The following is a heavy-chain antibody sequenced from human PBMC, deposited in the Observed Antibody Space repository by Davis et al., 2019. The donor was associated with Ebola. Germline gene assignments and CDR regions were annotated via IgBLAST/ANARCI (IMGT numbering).Heavy chain of an antibody. CDR2: IHSGGKT. CDR3: ASAEGGLAPMVFGH. CDR1: GLNVRTNY. Sequence: GESLKISCAASGLNVRTNYLSWVRQVPGKRLEWVSLIHSGGKTEYSDSVKGRFTISRDNSKNTIHLQMNGLRVDDTALYYCASAEGGLAPMVFGHWGQGTLVTVSS. V-gene: IGHV3-53*01. D-gene: IGHD3-10*01. J-gene: IGHJ5*02.